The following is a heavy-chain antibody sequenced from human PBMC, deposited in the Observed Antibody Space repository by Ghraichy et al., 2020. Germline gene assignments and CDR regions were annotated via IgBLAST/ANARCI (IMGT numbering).Heavy chain of an antibody. J-gene: IGHJ4*02. V-gene: IGHV3-30-3*01. Sequence: GGSLRLSCAGSGFAINSHAMHWVRQAPGKGLEWVAVISYDGTSNYYADSVKGRFTISRDNSKNTLYLQVNSLRVEDTAVYYCASGYGGNTVVYYFDYWGQGTLVTVSS. CDR2: ISYDGTSN. CDR1: GFAINSHA. CDR3: ASGYGGNTVVYYFDY. D-gene: IGHD4-23*01.